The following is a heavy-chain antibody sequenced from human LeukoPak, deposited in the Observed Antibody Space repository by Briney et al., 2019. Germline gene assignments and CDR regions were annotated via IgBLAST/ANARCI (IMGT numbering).Heavy chain of an antibody. D-gene: IGHD6-13*01. CDR3: ARDRGIAAAGTDDAFDI. CDR1: GGSISSYY. Sequence: SETLSLACTVSGGSISSYYWSWIRQPAGKGLEWIGRIYTSGSTNYNPSLKSRVTMSVDTSKNQFSLKLSSVTAADAAVYYCARDRGIAAAGTDDAFDIWGQGTMVTVSS. CDR2: IYTSGST. V-gene: IGHV4-4*07. J-gene: IGHJ3*02.